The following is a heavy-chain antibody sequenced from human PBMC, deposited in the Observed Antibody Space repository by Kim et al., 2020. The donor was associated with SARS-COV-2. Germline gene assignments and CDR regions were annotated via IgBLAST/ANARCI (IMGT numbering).Heavy chain of an antibody. V-gene: IGHV4-4*07. CDR1: GGSISGYY. Sequence: SETLSLTCTVSGGSISGYYWSWIRQPAGKGLEWIGRMYGSGSTNYNPSLNSRVTMSVDTSKMQFSLKLRSVTAADTAVYYCARDRGVSTSRLLYWGQGALVTVSS. CDR3: ARDRGVSTSRLLY. D-gene: IGHD2-8*01. J-gene: IGHJ4*02. CDR2: MYGSGST.